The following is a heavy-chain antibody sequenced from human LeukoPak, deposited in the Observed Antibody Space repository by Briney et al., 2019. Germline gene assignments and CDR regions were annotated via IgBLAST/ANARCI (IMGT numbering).Heavy chain of an antibody. CDR3: ARGLTS. CDR1: GGSFSGYY. Sequence: SETLSLTCAVYGGSFSGYYWSWIRQPPGKGLEWIGEINHSGSTNYNPSLKSRVTISVDTSKNQFSLKLSSVTAADTAVYYCARGLTSWGQGTLVTVST. J-gene: IGHJ4*02. V-gene: IGHV4-34*01. D-gene: IGHD1-1*01. CDR2: INHSGST.